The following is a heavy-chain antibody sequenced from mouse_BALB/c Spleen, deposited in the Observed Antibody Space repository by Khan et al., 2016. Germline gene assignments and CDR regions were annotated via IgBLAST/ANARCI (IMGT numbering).Heavy chain of an antibody. CDR3: ARAGYYGYLVN. CDR1: GFDFSRYW. CDR2: ITPDSSTI. V-gene: IGHV4-1*02. D-gene: IGHD1-1*01. Sequence: EVKLLESGGGLVQPGGSLKLSCAASGFDFSRYWMSWVRQAPGKGLEWIGEITPDSSTINYTPSLKDRFIISRDNAKNTLYLQMRKVRAEDTVLYYCARAGYYGYLVNWGQGTLVTVSA. J-gene: IGHJ3*01.